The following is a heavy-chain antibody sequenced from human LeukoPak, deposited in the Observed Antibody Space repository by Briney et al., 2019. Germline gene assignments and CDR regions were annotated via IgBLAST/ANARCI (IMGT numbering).Heavy chain of an antibody. V-gene: IGHV1-2*06. CDR1: GYTFTGYF. CDR3: ARLPYCSSTSCRSEFHWFDP. Sequence: GASVKVSCKASGYTFTGYFMHWVRQAPGQGLEWMGRINPNSGGTNYAQKFQGRITMTRDTSISTAYMELSRLRSDDTAVYFCARLPYCSSTSCRSEFHWFDPWGQGTRVTVSS. CDR2: INPNSGGT. D-gene: IGHD2-2*01. J-gene: IGHJ5*02.